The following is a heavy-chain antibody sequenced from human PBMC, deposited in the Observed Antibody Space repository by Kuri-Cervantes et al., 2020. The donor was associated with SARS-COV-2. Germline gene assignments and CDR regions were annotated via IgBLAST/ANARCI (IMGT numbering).Heavy chain of an antibody. CDR1: GFTFRTNV. J-gene: IGHJ4*02. D-gene: IGHD2-15*01. V-gene: IGHV3-30*18. CDR2: ISYDGSNK. Sequence: GESLKISCVVSGFTFRTNVMAWVRQAPGKGPEWVAVISYDGSNKYYADSVKGRFSISRDNPKDTLYLEMNSLKPDDTAVYYCAKEHTYSVAFDYWGQGTLVTVSS. CDR3: AKEHTYSVAFDY.